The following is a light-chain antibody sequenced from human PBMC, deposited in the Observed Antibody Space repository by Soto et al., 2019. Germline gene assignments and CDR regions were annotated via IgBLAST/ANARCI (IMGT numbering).Light chain of an antibody. V-gene: IGLV2-14*01. Sequence: ALTQPASVSGSPGQSITISCTGTSSDVGGYNYVSWYQQHPDKAPKLILYEVNNRPSGVSNRFSGSKSGNTASLTISGLQAEDEADYYCCSYTTSSTDVFGTGTKVTVL. CDR2: EVN. CDR1: SSDVGGYNY. J-gene: IGLJ1*01. CDR3: CSYTTSSTDV.